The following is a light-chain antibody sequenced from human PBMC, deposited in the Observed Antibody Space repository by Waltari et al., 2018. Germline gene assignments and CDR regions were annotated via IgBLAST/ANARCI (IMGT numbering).Light chain of an antibody. CDR2: SAS. CDR3: QQAGSLPG. Sequence: DIQMTQSPSSVSASVGDRVTIACRASQSISTWLAWYQQKPGKPPKLLIYSASSLQSGAPSRFSGSGSGTDFTLTISSLQPEDSAIYFCQQAGSLPGFGPGTKLDIK. J-gene: IGKJ3*01. V-gene: IGKV1-12*01. CDR1: QSISTW.